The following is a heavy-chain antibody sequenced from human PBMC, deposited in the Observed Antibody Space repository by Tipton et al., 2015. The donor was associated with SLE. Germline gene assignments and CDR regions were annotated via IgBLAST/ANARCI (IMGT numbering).Heavy chain of an antibody. CDR1: GGSFSGYY. V-gene: IGHV4-34*01. CDR3: ARGRKTYGMDV. Sequence: LRLSCAVYGGSFSGYYWSWIRQPPGKGLEWIGEINHSGSTNHNPSLKSRVTISVDTSKNQFSLKLSSVTAADTAVYYCARGRKTYGMDVWGQGTTVTVSS. J-gene: IGHJ6*02. CDR2: INHSGST.